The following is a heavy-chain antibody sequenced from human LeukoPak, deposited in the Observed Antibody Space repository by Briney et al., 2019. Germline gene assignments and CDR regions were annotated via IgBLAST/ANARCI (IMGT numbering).Heavy chain of an antibody. CDR2: IYYSGST. CDR3: ATVSTAARRSYFDY. D-gene: IGHD6-6*01. V-gene: IGHV4-59*01. Sequence: SETLSLTCTVSGGSISSYYWSWIRQPPGKGLEWIGYIYYSGSTNYNPSLQSRVTISVDTSKNQFSLKLSSVTAADTAVYYCATVSTAARRSYFDYWGQGTLVTVSS. J-gene: IGHJ4*02. CDR1: GGSISSYY.